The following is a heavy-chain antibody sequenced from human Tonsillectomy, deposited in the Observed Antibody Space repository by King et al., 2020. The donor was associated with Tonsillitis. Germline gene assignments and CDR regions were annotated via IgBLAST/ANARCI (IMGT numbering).Heavy chain of an antibody. V-gene: IGHV3-30*02. Sequence: HVQLVESAGGVVQPGGSLRLSCAASGFTFNNFGMHWVRQAPGKGLEWVAFICSDGTDKFYADSVKGRFTISRDNSENNVSLQMTGLTADDTAVYYCAKVVLVGDRLNYFDHWGQGTRVTVSS. CDR1: GFTFNNFG. CDR3: AKVVLVGDRLNYFDH. D-gene: IGHD2-8*01. J-gene: IGHJ4*02. CDR2: ICSDGTDK.